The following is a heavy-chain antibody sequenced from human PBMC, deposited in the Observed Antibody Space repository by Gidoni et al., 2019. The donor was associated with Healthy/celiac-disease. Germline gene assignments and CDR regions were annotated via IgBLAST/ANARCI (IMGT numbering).Heavy chain of an antibody. CDR1: GFTFSSYG. CDR3: AKDYDGTTDY. D-gene: IGHD1-7*01. J-gene: IGHJ4*02. Sequence: QVQLVASGGGVVLPGPSLRLSSAASGFTFSSYGMHWGGQAPGKGLEWVAVISYDGSNKYYADSVKGRFTISRDNAKNTLYLQMNSLRAEDTAVYYCAKDYDGTTDYWGQGTLVTVSS. V-gene: IGHV3-30*18. CDR2: ISYDGSNK.